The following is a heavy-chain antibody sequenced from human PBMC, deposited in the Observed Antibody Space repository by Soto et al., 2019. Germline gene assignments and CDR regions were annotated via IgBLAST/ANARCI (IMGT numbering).Heavy chain of an antibody. CDR3: ARVTRDCSDGSCYSGDYYYYGMDV. CDR1: GGTFSSYA. D-gene: IGHD2-15*01. CDR2: IIPIFGTA. V-gene: IGHV1-69*01. J-gene: IGHJ6*02. Sequence: QVQLVQSGAEVKKPGSPVKVSCKASGGTFSSYAISWVRQAPGQGLEWMGGIIPIFGTANYAQKFQGRVTITADESTSTAYMELSSLRSEDTAVYYCARVTRDCSDGSCYSGDYYYYGMDVWGQGTTVTVSS.